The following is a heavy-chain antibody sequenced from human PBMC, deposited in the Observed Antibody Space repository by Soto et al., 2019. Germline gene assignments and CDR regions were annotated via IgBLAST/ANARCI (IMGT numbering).Heavy chain of an antibody. CDR3: SKHLYYYGSGNYYNVGYVGGMDV. CDR1: GGSISSYY. Sequence: QVQLQESGPGLVKPSETLSLTCTVSGGSISSYYWSWIRQPPGKGLEWIGYIYSRGSTNYNPSLKSRVTISVDTAKNQFSLKLSAVTAADTAVYYCSKHLYYYGSGNYYNVGYVGGMDVWGQGTTVTVSS. D-gene: IGHD3-10*01. CDR2: IYSRGST. J-gene: IGHJ6*02. V-gene: IGHV4-59*01.